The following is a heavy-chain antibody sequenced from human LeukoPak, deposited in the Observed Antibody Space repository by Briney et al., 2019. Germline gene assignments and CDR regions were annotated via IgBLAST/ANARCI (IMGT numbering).Heavy chain of an antibody. J-gene: IGHJ4*02. CDR3: ARSGSLDY. D-gene: IGHD1-26*01. CDR2: INHSGST. CDR1: GGSFSGYY. Sequence: SETLSLTCAVYGGSFSGYYWSWIRQPPGKGLEWIGEINHSGSTNYNPSLKSRVTISVDTSKNQFSLKLSSVTAADTAVYYCARSGSLDYWGQGTLVTASS. V-gene: IGHV4-34*01.